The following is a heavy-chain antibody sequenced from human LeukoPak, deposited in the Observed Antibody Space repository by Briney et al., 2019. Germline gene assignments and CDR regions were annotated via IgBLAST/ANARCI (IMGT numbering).Heavy chain of an antibody. D-gene: IGHD6-13*01. CDR3: ARAGVRYSSSWYDY. CDR2: IYYSGST. CDR1: GGSISSYY. J-gene: IGHJ4*02. Sequence: SETLSLSCTVSGGSISSYYWSWIRQPPGKGLEWIGYIYYSGSTNYNPSLKSRVTISVDTSKSQFSLKLSSVTAADTAVYYCARAGVRYSSSWYDYWGQGTLVTVSS. V-gene: IGHV4-59*01.